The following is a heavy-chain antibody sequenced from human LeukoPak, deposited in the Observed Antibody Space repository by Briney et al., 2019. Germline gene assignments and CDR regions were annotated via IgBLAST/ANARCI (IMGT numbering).Heavy chain of an antibody. CDR2: ISGSGRGT. V-gene: IGHV3-23*01. D-gene: IGHD5-24*01. Sequence: PGGSLRLSCAASGFTFSNYAMSWVRQAPGKGLEWVSTISGSGRGTYYTDSVTGRFTISRDNSKNTLFLQMDSLRAEDTALYYCAKRGDDYNPFDYWGQGTLVTVSS. J-gene: IGHJ4*02. CDR3: AKRGDDYNPFDY. CDR1: GFTFSNYA.